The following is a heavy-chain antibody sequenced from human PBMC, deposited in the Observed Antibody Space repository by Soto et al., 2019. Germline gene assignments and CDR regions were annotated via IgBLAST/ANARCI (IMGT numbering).Heavy chain of an antibody. CDR1: GGSISSGGYY. CDR2: IYYSGST. Sequence: SETLSLTCTVSGGSISSGGYYWSWIRQHPGKGLEWIGYIYYSGSTYYNPSLKSRVTISVDTSKNQFSLKLSSVTAADTAVYYCARDSGTDLGFPNYFDYWGQGTLVTVSS. D-gene: IGHD3-10*01. CDR3: ARDSGTDLGFPNYFDY. V-gene: IGHV4-31*03. J-gene: IGHJ4*02.